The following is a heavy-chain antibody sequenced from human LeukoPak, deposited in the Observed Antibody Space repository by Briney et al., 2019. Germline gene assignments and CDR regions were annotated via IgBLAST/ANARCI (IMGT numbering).Heavy chain of an antibody. D-gene: IGHD3-22*01. Sequence: GGSLRLSCAASGFTFSSYAMSWVRQAPGKGLEWVSAISGSGGSTYYADSVKGRFTISRDNSKNTLYLQMNSLRAEDTAVYYCAKDLGLDMIVVVSSLGAFDIWGQGTMVTVSS. CDR3: AKDLGLDMIVVVSSLGAFDI. J-gene: IGHJ3*02. V-gene: IGHV3-23*01. CDR1: GFTFSSYA. CDR2: ISGSGGST.